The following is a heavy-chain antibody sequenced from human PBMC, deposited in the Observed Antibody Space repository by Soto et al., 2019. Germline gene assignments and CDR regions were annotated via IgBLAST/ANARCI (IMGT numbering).Heavy chain of an antibody. CDR2: ISSSSSYI. CDR1: GCTFSSYS. J-gene: IGHJ4*02. V-gene: IGHV3-21*01. Sequence: GGSRRLSCAASGCTFSSYSMNWVRQAPGKGLEWVSSISSSSSYIYYADSVKGRFTISRDNAKNSLYLQMNSLRAEDTAVYYCARDKKAAAGTDRYSYWGQGTLVTVSS. D-gene: IGHD6-13*01. CDR3: ARDKKAAAGTDRYSY.